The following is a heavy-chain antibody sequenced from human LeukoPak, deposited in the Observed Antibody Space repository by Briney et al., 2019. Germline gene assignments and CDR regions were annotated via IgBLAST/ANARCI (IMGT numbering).Heavy chain of an antibody. D-gene: IGHD2-15*01. CDR1: GGSISSSNW. Sequence: PSGTLSLTCAVSGGSISSSNWWSWVRQPPGKGLEWIGEIYHSGSTNYNPSLKSRVTISVDKSKNQFSLKLSSVTAADTAVYYCARDLGYCSGGSCYSYYFDYWGQGTLVTVSS. CDR2: IYHSGST. J-gene: IGHJ4*02. V-gene: IGHV4-4*02. CDR3: ARDLGYCSGGSCYSYYFDY.